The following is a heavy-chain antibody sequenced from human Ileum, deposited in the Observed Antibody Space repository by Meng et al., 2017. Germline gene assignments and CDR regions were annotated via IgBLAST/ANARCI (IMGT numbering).Heavy chain of an antibody. CDR1: GFTFRSNA. D-gene: IGHD6-19*01. CDR3: ARDDQWLAPYAMDA. V-gene: IGHV3-33*01. Sequence: GESLKISCAGSGFTFRSNAIHWVRQAPGKGLEWVAQIWFDGSNTYYADSVKGRFTISRDNSKSTAYLQMNSLRVEDSAVYFCARDDQWLAPYAMDAWGQGTTVTVSS. CDR2: IWFDGSNT. J-gene: IGHJ6*01.